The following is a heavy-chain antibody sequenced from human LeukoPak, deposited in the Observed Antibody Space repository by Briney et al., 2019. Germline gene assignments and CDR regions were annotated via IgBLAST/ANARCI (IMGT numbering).Heavy chain of an antibody. V-gene: IGHV1-69*13. J-gene: IGHJ6*04. CDR1: GGTFSSYA. CDR3: ARELGYGSGSYDYYYYGMDV. CDR2: IIPIFGTA. D-gene: IGHD3-10*01. Sequence: GASVKVSCKVSGGTFSSYAISWVRQAPGQGLEWMGGIIPIFGTANYAQKFQGRVTITADESTSTAYMELSSLRSEDTAVYYCARELGYGSGSYDYYYYGMDVWGKGTTVTVSS.